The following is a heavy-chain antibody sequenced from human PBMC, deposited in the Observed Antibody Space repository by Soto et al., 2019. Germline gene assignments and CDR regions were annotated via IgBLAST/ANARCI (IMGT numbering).Heavy chain of an antibody. Sequence: QVQLVESGGGVVQPGRSLRLSCAASGFTFSSYGMYWVRQAPGKGLEWVAVISYDGSNKYYADSVKGRFTISRDNSKNTMYLQMNSLRAEDTAVYYCAKGYGDWDVWFDHWGQGTLVTVSS. D-gene: IGHD4-17*01. V-gene: IGHV3-30*18. CDR2: ISYDGSNK. CDR1: GFTFSSYG. J-gene: IGHJ5*02. CDR3: AKGYGDWDVWFDH.